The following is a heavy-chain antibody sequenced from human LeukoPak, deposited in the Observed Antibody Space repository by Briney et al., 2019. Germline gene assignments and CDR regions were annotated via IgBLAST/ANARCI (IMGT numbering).Heavy chain of an antibody. D-gene: IGHD3-22*01. CDR3: ARGLKKGSDSGNYYFDY. CDR1: GGSISVHY. V-gene: IGHV4-59*11. J-gene: IGHJ4*02. Sequence: SETLSLTCTVSGGSISVHYWNWIRQPPGKGLEWIGYIFSSGTTKYNPSLKSRVTMLIDTSKNQFSLKLSSVTAADTAVYYCARGLKKGSDSGNYYFDYWGQGTLVTVSS. CDR2: IFSSGTT.